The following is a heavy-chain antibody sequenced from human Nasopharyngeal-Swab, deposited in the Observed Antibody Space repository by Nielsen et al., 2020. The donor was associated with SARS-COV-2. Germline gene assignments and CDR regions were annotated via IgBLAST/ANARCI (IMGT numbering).Heavy chain of an antibody. CDR3: AKDRATSSSGWGGFDY. J-gene: IGHJ4*02. CDR2: ISGSDHTT. CDR1: GFTFRSYA. Sequence: GESLKISCAASGFTFRSYAISWVRQAPGKGLEWVSVISGSDHTTYYADSVKGRFTISRDNSKNTVNLQMNSLRAEDTALYYCAKDRATSSSGWGGFDYWGQGTLVTVSS. D-gene: IGHD6-19*01. V-gene: IGHV3-23*01.